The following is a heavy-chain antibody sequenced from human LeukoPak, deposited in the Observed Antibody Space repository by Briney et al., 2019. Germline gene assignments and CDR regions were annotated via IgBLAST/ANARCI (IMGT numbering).Heavy chain of an antibody. V-gene: IGHV1-2*02. CDR2: INPNSGGT. Sequence: ASVKVSCKASGYTFTGYYMHWVRQAPGQGLEWMGWINPNSGGTNYAQKFQGRVTMTRATSISTAYMELSRLRSDDTAVYYCARPYYYDSSGYYFDGFDIWGQGTMVTVSS. CDR1: GYTFTGYY. CDR3: ARPYYYDSSGYYFDGFDI. D-gene: IGHD3-22*01. J-gene: IGHJ3*02.